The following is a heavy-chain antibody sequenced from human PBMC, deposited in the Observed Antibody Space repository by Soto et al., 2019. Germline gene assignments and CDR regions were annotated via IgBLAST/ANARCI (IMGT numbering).Heavy chain of an antibody. D-gene: IGHD6-19*01. CDR3: ARHTIAVAGPIDY. V-gene: IGHV5-51*01. Sequence: GESLKISCKGSGYSFTSYWIGWVRQMPGKGLEWMGIIYPGDSDTRYSPSFQGQVTISADKSISTAHLQWSSLKASDTAMYYCARHTIAVAGPIDYWGQGTLVTVSS. CDR2: IYPGDSDT. J-gene: IGHJ4*02. CDR1: GYSFTSYW.